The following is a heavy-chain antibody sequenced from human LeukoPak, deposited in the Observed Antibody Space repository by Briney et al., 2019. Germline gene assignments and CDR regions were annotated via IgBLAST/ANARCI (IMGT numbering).Heavy chain of an antibody. V-gene: IGHV1-8*01. D-gene: IGHD3-10*01. CDR2: MNPNSGDT. Sequence: GASVKVSCKASGYTFTNYEINWVRQATGQGLVWMGWMNPNSGDTAYAQKFQGRITMTRSTSITTAYMELSSLRSEDTAVYYCARGLESGYGMDVWGQGTTVTVSS. CDR3: ARGLESGYGMDV. CDR1: GYTFTNYE. J-gene: IGHJ6*02.